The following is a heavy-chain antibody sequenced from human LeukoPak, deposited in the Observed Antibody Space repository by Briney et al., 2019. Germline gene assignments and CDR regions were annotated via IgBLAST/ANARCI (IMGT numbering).Heavy chain of an antibody. Sequence: GGSLRLSCAASGFTFSSYSMSWVRQAPGKGLEWVSAIIGSGGSTYYADSVKGRFTISRDNSKNTLYLQMNSLRAEDTAVYYCAKFGAVAGEGYYFDYWGQGTLVTVSS. D-gene: IGHD6-19*01. J-gene: IGHJ4*02. CDR3: AKFGAVAGEGYYFDY. V-gene: IGHV3-23*01. CDR2: IIGSGGST. CDR1: GFTFSSYS.